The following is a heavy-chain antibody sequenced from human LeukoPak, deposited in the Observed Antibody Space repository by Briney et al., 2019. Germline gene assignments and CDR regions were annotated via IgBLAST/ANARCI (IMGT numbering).Heavy chain of an antibody. D-gene: IGHD3-22*01. CDR3: AKVYDSSGYDNWFDP. V-gene: IGHV3-30*02. CDR1: GFTFSSYG. J-gene: IGHJ5*02. CDR2: IRYDGSNK. Sequence: GPLRLSCAASGFTFSSYGMHWVRQAPGKGLEWVAFIRYDGSNKYYADSVKGRFTISRDNSKNTLYLQMNSLRAEDTAVYYCAKVYDSSGYDNWFDPWGQGTLVTVSS.